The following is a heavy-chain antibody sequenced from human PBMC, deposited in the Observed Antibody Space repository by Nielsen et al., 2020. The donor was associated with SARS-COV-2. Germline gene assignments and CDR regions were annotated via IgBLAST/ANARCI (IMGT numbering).Heavy chain of an antibody. D-gene: IGHD4-17*01. J-gene: IGHJ4*02. Sequence: ASVKVSCKASGYPFTRYGISWVRQAPGQGLVWMGWISAYNGDTNYSQKVQGRVTITRDTSASTAYMELSSLRSEDTAVYYCARVNYGDSFDYWGQGALVTVSS. CDR1: GYPFTRYG. CDR3: ARVNYGDSFDY. V-gene: IGHV1-18*01. CDR2: ISAYNGDT.